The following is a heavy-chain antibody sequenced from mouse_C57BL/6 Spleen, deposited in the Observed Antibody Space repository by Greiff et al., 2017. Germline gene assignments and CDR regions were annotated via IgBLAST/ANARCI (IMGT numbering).Heavy chain of an antibody. CDR3: ARSGVRRYFDV. J-gene: IGHJ1*03. CDR1: GYTFTSYW. D-gene: IGHD2-1*01. V-gene: IGHV1-64*01. CDR2: IHPNSGST. Sequence: QVQLQQPGAELVKPGASVKLSCKASGYTFTSYWMHWVKQRPGQGLEWIGMIHPNSGSTNYNEKFKSKATLTVDKSSSTAYMQLSSLTSEDSAVYYCARSGVRRYFDVWGTGTTVTVSS.